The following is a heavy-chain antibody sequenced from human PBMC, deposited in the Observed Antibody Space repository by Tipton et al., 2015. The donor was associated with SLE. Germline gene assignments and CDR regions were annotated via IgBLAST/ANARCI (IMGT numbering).Heavy chain of an antibody. J-gene: IGHJ5*02. CDR2: IYYSGTS. V-gene: IGHV4-59*08. CDR1: GDSISSHY. D-gene: IGHD2-8*01. Sequence: TLSLTCTVSGDSISSHYWAWIRQPPGKGLEWIGTIYYSGTSQYSPSLKSRLSMSVDTSQNRFSLKLTSVTAADTALYFCARHDTNYGRNWFDPWGQGTLVTVSS. CDR3: ARHDTNYGRNWFDP.